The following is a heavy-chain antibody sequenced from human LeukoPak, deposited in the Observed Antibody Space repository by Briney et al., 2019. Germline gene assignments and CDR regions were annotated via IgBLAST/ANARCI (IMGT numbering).Heavy chain of an antibody. Sequence: SETLSLTCPGSGGSIRSSSYYWGWIRQPAGKGLGWIGSIYYSGSTYYNPSLKSRVTISVDTSKNQFSLKLSSVTAADTAVYYCASGPGIFGVVITTYFDYWGQGTLVTVSS. J-gene: IGHJ4*02. CDR3: ASGPGIFGVVITTYFDY. D-gene: IGHD3-3*01. CDR2: IYYSGST. CDR1: GGSIRSSSYY. V-gene: IGHV4-39*01.